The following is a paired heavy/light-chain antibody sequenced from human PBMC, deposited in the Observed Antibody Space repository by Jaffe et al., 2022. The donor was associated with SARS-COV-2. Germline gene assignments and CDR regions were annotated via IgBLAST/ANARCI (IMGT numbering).Heavy chain of an antibody. J-gene: IGHJ4*02. CDR2: ITGSSSTI. Sequence: EVQLVESGGGLVQPGGSLRLSCAASGFIFSTNSMNWVRQAPGKGLEWVSYITGSSSTIYYADSVKGRFTVSRDNAKNSLYLQMNSLRAEDTAVYYCAKRFQSTLGSSALDYWGQGTLVTVSS. CDR1: GFIFSTNS. V-gene: IGHV3-48*01. D-gene: IGHD3-10*01. CDR3: AKRFQSTLGSSALDY.
Light chain of an antibody. V-gene: IGLV1-51*02. J-gene: IGLJ3*02. CDR3: ETWDSSLSAAV. CDR2: ENN. CDR1: NSNIGNNY. Sequence: QSVLTQPPSVSAAPGQKVTISCSGSNSNIGNNYVSWYLQLPGTAPKLLIYENNKRPSGIPDRFSGSKSGTSATLGITGLQTGDEADYYCETWDSSLSAAVFGGGTKLTVL.